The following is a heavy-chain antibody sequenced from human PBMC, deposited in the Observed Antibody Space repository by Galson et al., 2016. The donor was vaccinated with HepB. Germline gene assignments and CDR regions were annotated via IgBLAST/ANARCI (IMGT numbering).Heavy chain of an antibody. CDR2: INPSAGGT. J-gene: IGHJ4*02. Sequence: SVKVSCKASGFTFTFNTYYMHWVRQAPGQGLEWMGIINPSAGGTRSAQKFQGRVTMTTDTSTSTVYMEVSSLRSEDTAVYYCARTDCGSTTCPAEGWGQGTLVTVSS. D-gene: IGHD2-2*01. V-gene: IGHV1-46*01. CDR3: ARTDCGSTTCPAEG. CDR1: GFTFTFNTYY.